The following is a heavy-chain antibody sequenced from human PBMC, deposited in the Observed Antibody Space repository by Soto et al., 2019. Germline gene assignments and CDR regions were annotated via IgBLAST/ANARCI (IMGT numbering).Heavy chain of an antibody. J-gene: IGHJ4*02. CDR2: FKSDSEGGTK. D-gene: IGHD6-19*01. Sequence: ELRLEESGGDFVKPGGSLRLSCAASGFSVSDAQINWVRQAPGKGLEWVGRFKSDSEGGTKDYGAPVKGRFTFSRDESKNTLYLQMNNLTPDDTAVYYCTTDRPLGRGWYTWGQGALVTVSS. V-gene: IGHV3-15*07. CDR1: GFSVSDAQ. CDR3: TTDRPLGRGWYT.